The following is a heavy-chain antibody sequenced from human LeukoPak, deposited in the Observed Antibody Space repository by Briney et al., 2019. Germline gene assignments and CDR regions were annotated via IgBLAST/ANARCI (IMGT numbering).Heavy chain of an antibody. V-gene: IGHV1-69*02. CDR1: GGTFSSYT. CDR3: ASDFWSGYYTDXXXDY. Sequence: SVKVSCKASGGTFSSYTISWVRQAPGQGLEWMGRIIPILGIANYAQKFQGRVTITADKSTSTAYMELSSLRSEDTAVYYCASDFWSGYYTDXXXDYXGQGTLVTVSS. J-gene: IGHJ4*02. D-gene: IGHD3-3*01. CDR2: IIPILGIA.